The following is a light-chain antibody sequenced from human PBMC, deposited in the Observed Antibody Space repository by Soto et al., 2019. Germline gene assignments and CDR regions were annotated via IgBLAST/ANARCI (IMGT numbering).Light chain of an antibody. J-gene: IGKJ1*01. CDR1: QIITSNY. CDR3: QQYDSPPKT. CDR2: AAS. Sequence: EIVLTQSPGTLSLSPGERATLSCRASQIITSNYVAWFQQSPGQAPRLLIYAASSRAAGIPDRFSGSGSGTDFTLTISRLEPEDFAVYYCQQYDSPPKTFGQGTKVDIK. V-gene: IGKV3-20*01.